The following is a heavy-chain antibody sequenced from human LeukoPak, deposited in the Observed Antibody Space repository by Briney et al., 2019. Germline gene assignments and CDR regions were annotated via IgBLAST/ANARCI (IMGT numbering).Heavy chain of an antibody. V-gene: IGHV1-2*02. CDR2: INPNSGGT. Sequence: ASVKLSCKASGYTFTGYYMHWVRQAPGQGLEWVGWINPNSGGTNYAQSFQGRVTMTRDTSISTAYMELSRLRSNDTAVYYCARDVRGTYYDFWSGYYNWFDPWGQGTQVTVSS. CDR1: GYTFTGYY. CDR3: ARDVRGTYYDFWSGYYNWFDP. J-gene: IGHJ5*02. D-gene: IGHD3-3*01.